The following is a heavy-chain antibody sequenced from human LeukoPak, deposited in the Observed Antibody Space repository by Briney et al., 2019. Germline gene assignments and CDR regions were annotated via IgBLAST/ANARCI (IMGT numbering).Heavy chain of an antibody. Sequence: ASVKVSCKASGGTFSSYAISWVRQAPGQGLEWMGWISAYNGNTNYAQKLQGRVTMTTDTSTSTAYMELRSLRSDDTAVYYCARDYEFVWSGYYNLDYWGQGALVTVSS. J-gene: IGHJ4*02. CDR3: ARDYEFVWSGYYNLDY. V-gene: IGHV1-18*01. D-gene: IGHD3-3*01. CDR2: ISAYNGNT. CDR1: GGTFSSYA.